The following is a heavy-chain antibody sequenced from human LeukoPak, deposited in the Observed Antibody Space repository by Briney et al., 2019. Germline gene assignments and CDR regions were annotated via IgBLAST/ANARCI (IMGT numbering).Heavy chain of an antibody. CDR1: GFTFSSYG. CDR2: IWYDGSNK. J-gene: IGHJ3*02. CDR3: ARENKLVQGAFDI. V-gene: IGHV3-33*01. Sequence: GRSLRLSCAASGFTFSSYGMHWVRQAPGKGLEWVAVIWYDGSNKYYADSVKGRFTISRDNSKNTLYLQMNSLRAEDTAVYYCARENKLVQGAFDIWGQGTMVTVSS. D-gene: IGHD6-13*01.